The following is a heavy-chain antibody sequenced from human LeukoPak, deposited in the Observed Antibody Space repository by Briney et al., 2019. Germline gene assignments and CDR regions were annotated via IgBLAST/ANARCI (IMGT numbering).Heavy chain of an antibody. CDR2: IFVSGST. CDR3: ARCLTRTYYYYFMDV. D-gene: IGHD3-9*01. V-gene: IGHV4-4*07. CDR1: GDSINNYH. Sequence: SETLSLTCTVSGDSINNYHWSWIRQPAGKGLEWIGHIFVSGSTHYNPSLKSRVTTSVDSSKNQLSLKLNSVTAADTAVYYCARCLTRTYYYYFMDVWGKGTTVTVSS. J-gene: IGHJ6*03.